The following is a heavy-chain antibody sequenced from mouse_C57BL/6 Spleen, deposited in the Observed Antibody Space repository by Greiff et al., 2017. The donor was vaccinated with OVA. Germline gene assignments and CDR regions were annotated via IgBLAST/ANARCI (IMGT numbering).Heavy chain of an antibody. J-gene: IGHJ2*01. CDR3: ARNYGSSSYYFDY. D-gene: IGHD1-1*01. CDR1: GYTFTSYW. V-gene: IGHV1-7*01. Sequence: VQLQQSGAELAKPGASVKLSCKASGYTFTSYWMHWVKQRPGQGLEWIGYLNPSSGYTKYNQKFKDKATLTADKSSNTAYLQLSSLTYEDSAVYYCARNYGSSSYYFDYWGQGTTLTVSS. CDR2: LNPSSGYT.